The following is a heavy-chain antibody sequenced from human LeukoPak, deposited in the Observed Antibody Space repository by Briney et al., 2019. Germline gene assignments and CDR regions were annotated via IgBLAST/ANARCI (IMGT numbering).Heavy chain of an antibody. D-gene: IGHD2-8*02. J-gene: IGHJ6*02. CDR2: ISPEGSGI. CDR3: TRVLAGRSGLMDV. V-gene: IGHV3-74*01. Sequence: PGGSLRLSRVVSGFSLSDYWMHWVRQVPGKGLVWVSRISPEGSGITYGDSVKGRFTISRDSAKSEVYLQMNSLRDEDAAVYYCTRVLAGRSGLMDVWGRGTTVTVSS. CDR1: GFSLSDYW.